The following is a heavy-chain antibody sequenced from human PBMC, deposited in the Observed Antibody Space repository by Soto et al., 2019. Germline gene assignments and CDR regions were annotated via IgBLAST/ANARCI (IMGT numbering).Heavy chain of an antibody. CDR2: INHLGSI. Sequence: SETLSLTCVVSGGSLSDYFWSWIRQPPGMALEWIGEINHLGSINYNPSLKSRVTMSVDTSKNQFSLTLNSVTAADTATYYCARGGISHWAYFYYLDVWDRGTTVTVSS. J-gene: IGHJ6*03. CDR1: GGSLSDYF. CDR3: ARGGISHWAYFYYLDV. D-gene: IGHD2-21*01. V-gene: IGHV4-34*01.